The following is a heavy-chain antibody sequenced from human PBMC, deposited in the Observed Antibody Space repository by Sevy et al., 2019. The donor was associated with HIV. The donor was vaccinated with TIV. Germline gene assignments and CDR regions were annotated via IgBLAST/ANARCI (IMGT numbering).Heavy chain of an antibody. CDR1: GGSISGYY. CDR2: ISYSGST. Sequence: SETLSLTCTVSGGSISGYYWSWIRQPPGKGLEWIGYISYSGSTNDNPSLRSRVTISIDTSKNQFSLRLSSVSAADTAVYYCARGGGRTDWGMDVWGPGTTVTVSS. D-gene: IGHD1-1*01. J-gene: IGHJ6*02. CDR3: ARGGGRTDWGMDV. V-gene: IGHV4-59*01.